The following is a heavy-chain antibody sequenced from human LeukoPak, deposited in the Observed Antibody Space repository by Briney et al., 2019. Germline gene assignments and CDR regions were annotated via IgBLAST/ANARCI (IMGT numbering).Heavy chain of an antibody. Sequence: PGGSLRLSCAASGFTFDDYAMHWVRQAPGKGLEWVSGISWNSGSIGYADSVKGRFTISRDNAKNSLYLQMNSLRAEDTALYYCAKENSGIAAAGAFDYWGQGTLVTVSS. V-gene: IGHV3-9*01. D-gene: IGHD6-13*01. J-gene: IGHJ4*02. CDR1: GFTFDDYA. CDR2: ISWNSGSI. CDR3: AKENSGIAAAGAFDY.